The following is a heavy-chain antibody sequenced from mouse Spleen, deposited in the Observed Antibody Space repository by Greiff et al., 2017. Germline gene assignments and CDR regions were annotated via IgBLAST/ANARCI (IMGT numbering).Heavy chain of an antibody. CDR1: GFTFSDYY. J-gene: IGHJ1*01. Sequence: EVKVVESEGGLVQPGSSMKLSCTASGFTFSDYYMAWVRQVPEKGLEWVANINYDGSSTYYLDSLKSRFIISRDNAKNILYLQMSSLKSEDTATYYCARRNDYSYWYFDVWGAGTTVTVSS. CDR3: ARRNDYSYWYFDV. V-gene: IGHV5-16*01. D-gene: IGHD2-4*01. CDR2: INYDGSST.